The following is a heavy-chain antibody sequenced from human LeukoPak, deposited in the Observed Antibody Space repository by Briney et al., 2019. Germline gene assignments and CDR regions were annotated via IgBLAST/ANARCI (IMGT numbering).Heavy chain of an antibody. Sequence: PGGSLRLSCAASGFTFSSYAMHWVRQAPGKGLEWVAVISYDGSNKYYAGSVKGRFTISRDNSKNTLYLQMNSLRAEDTAVYYCASLYYYDSSGYYYGHDAFDIWGQGTMVTVSS. V-gene: IGHV3-30*04. J-gene: IGHJ3*02. D-gene: IGHD3-22*01. CDR1: GFTFSSYA. CDR3: ASLYYYDSSGYYYGHDAFDI. CDR2: ISYDGSNK.